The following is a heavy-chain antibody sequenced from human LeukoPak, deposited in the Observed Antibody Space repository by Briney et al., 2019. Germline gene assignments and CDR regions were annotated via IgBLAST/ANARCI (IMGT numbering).Heavy chain of an antibody. D-gene: IGHD1-1*01. Sequence: GGSLRLSCAASGFTFSSCWMSWVRQAPGKGLEWVANIKQDGSEKYYVDSVKGRFTISRDNAKNSLYLQMNSLRAEDTAVYYCARDGWFSTDWGQGTLVTVSS. J-gene: IGHJ4*02. V-gene: IGHV3-7*05. CDR1: GFTFSSCW. CDR3: ARDGWFSTD. CDR2: IKQDGSEK.